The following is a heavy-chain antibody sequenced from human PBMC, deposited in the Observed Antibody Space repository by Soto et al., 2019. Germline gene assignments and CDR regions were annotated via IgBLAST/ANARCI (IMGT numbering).Heavy chain of an antibody. CDR3: ASQVYCDNPDCSSHIDV. D-gene: IGHD2-21*01. J-gene: IGHJ6*03. V-gene: IGHV5-51*03. CDR1: GYTFSRYW. Sequence: EVQLVQSGAEVKNPGESLEFSCKGAGYTFSRYWIGCVRHMPGKGLACMGIIYPGDSDTRYSPSFQGQVTFTADKSPSTAYMQWSSMKASDTAVYYCASQVYCDNPDCSSHIDVWGKGTTVSVSS. CDR2: IYPGDSDT.